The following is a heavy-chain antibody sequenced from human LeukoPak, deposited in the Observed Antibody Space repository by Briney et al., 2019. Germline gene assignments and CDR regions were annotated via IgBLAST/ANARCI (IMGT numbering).Heavy chain of an antibody. Sequence: GGSLRLSCAASGFIFSNAWLSWVRQPPGKGLEWVGRIKSKTDGGTTDHAAPVNGRFTVSRDDSKNTLFLQMNSLRAEDTAVYYCARERSDYDSSAYYYGSFDYWGQGTLVTVSS. CDR3: ARERSDYDSSAYYYGSFDY. D-gene: IGHD3-22*01. J-gene: IGHJ4*02. CDR2: IKSKTDGGTT. V-gene: IGHV3-15*01. CDR1: GFIFSNAW.